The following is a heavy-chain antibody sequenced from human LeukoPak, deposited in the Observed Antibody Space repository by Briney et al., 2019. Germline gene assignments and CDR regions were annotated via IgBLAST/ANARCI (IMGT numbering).Heavy chain of an antibody. Sequence: GGSLRLSRAASGFTFSSYAMSWVRQAPGKGLEWVSAISGSGGSTYYADSVKGRFTISRDNSKNTLYLQMNSLRAEDTAVYYCAKDWWELKDFDYWGQGTLVTVSS. CDR2: ISGSGGST. J-gene: IGHJ4*02. V-gene: IGHV3-23*01. CDR1: GFTFSSYA. CDR3: AKDWWELKDFDY. D-gene: IGHD1-26*01.